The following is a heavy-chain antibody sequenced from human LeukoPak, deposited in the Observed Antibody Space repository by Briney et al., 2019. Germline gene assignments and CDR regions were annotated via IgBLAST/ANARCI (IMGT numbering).Heavy chain of an antibody. V-gene: IGHV4-34*01. CDR1: GGSFSGYY. Sequence: SATLSLTCAVYGGSFSGYYWSWIRQPPGKGLEWIGEINHSGSTNYNPSLKSRVTISVDTSKNQFSLKLSSVTAADTAVYYCATSPRHLLWFGELSPSPYYFDYWGQGTLVTVSS. J-gene: IGHJ4*02. CDR2: INHSGST. D-gene: IGHD3-10*01. CDR3: ATSPRHLLWFGELSPSPYYFDY.